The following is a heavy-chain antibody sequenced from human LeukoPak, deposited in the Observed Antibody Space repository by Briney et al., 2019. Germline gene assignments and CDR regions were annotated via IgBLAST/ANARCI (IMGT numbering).Heavy chain of an antibody. CDR1: GFTFSSYW. J-gene: IGHJ3*02. CDR2: INGDGSRI. Sequence: AGGSLRLSCAASGFTFSSYWMHWVRQAPGEGLVWVSRINGDGSRITYADSVKGRFTISRDNAKNTLYLQMNSLRAEDTAVYYCARVKPATGAFDIWGQGTMVTVSS. V-gene: IGHV3-74*01. CDR3: ARVKPATGAFDI.